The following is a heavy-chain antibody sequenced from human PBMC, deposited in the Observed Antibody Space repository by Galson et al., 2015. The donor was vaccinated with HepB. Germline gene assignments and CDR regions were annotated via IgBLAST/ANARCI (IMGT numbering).Heavy chain of an antibody. CDR1: GVTFISYS. Sequence: SVTVSCKASGVTFISYSIPCVPQSPGQGLALMGVLIPIFGTANYAQKIQGRVTITADKSTSTAYMELSSLRSEDTAVYYCARAVQANRVRRVIIDYYYGSDVWGRGTRVTVSS. D-gene: IGHD3-10*01. CDR2: LIPIFGTA. CDR3: ARAVQANRVRRVIIDYYYGSDV. J-gene: IGHJ6*02. V-gene: IGHV1-69*06.